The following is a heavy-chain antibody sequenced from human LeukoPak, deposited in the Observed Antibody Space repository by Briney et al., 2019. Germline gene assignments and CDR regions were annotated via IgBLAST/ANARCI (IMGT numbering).Heavy chain of an antibody. CDR3: ANYIRNVHYYMDV. J-gene: IGHJ6*03. CDR2: IYTSGST. D-gene: IGHD1-1*01. Sequence: SETLSLTCSVSGGSFDSKYWSWNRQPPGNGLEWIGYIYTSGSTNFNPSLRSRFAMSIDTSKNQFTLKVYSVTAADPAVYSCANYIRNVHYYMDVWGKGTTVIVSS. V-gene: IGHV4-4*09. CDR1: GGSFDSKY.